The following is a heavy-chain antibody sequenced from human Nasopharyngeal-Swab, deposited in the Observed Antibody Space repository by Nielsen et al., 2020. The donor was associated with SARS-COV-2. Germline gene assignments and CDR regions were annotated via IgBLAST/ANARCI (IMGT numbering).Heavy chain of an antibody. Sequence: GGSLRLSCAASGFTFSSYAMTWVRQAPGKGLEWVSSISVNGASTYYADSVKGRFTISRDNSKNTLYLQMNSLRAEDTAVYYCARQEDYVHDYWGQGTLVTVSS. CDR1: GFTFSSYA. CDR3: ARQEDYVHDY. J-gene: IGHJ4*02. D-gene: IGHD4-17*01. V-gene: IGHV3-23*01. CDR2: ISVNGAST.